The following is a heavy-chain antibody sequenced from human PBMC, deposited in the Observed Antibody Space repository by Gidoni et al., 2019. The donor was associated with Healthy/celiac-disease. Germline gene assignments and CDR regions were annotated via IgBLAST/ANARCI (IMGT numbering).Heavy chain of an antibody. CDR2: INAGNGNK. CDR1: GYTFTSYA. V-gene: IGHV1-3*01. Sequence: QVQLVQSGAEVTKPGASVKVSCKASGYTFTSYAMHCVRQAPGHRLEWMGWINAGNGNKKYSQKFQGRVTITRDTSASTAYMELSSLRSEDTAVYYCARSFTPYSSSRYLDYWGQGTLVTVSS. J-gene: IGHJ4*02. D-gene: IGHD6-13*01. CDR3: ARSFTPYSSSRYLDY.